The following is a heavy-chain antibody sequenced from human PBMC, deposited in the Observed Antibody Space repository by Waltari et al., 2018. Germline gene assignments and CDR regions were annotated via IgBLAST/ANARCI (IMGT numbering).Heavy chain of an antibody. CDR3: AKGIQLWGRGSWYFDD. CDR1: GYIFRNYA. Sequence: QVQLVHSGSELQKPGASVKVSCKASGYIFRNYAMNWVRQAPGQGLEWMGWINTNTGNPTYAQGFTGRFVFSLDTSVSTAYLQISSLKAEDTSVYYCAKGIQLWGRGSWYFDDWGQGTLVTVSS. CDR2: INTNTGNP. V-gene: IGHV7-4-1*02. D-gene: IGHD5-18*01. J-gene: IGHJ4*02.